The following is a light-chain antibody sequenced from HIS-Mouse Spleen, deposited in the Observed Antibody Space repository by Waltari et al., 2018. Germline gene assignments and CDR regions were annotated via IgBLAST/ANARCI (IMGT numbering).Light chain of an antibody. Sequence: SYVLTQPPSVSVAPGKTARITCGGNHIGSKHAHWDQQKPGQAPVLVVYDDSDRPSGIPERFSGSNSGNTATLTISRVEAGDEADYYCQVWDSSSDHVVFGGGTKLTVL. CDR3: QVWDSSSDHVV. V-gene: IGLV3-21*03. CDR2: DDS. J-gene: IGLJ2*01. CDR1: HIGSKH.